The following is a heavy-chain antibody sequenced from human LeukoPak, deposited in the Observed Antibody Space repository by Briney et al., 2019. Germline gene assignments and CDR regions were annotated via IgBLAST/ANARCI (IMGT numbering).Heavy chain of an antibody. CDR3: ARGPYYYDSSGYCDY. CDR1: GGSFSGYY. Sequence: PSETLSLTCAVYGGSFSGYYWSWIRQPPGKGLEWIGEINRSGSTNYNPSLKSRVTISVNTSKNQFSLKLSSVTAADTAVYYCARGPYYYDSSGYCDYWGQGTLVTVSS. J-gene: IGHJ4*02. D-gene: IGHD3-22*01. V-gene: IGHV4-34*01. CDR2: INRSGST.